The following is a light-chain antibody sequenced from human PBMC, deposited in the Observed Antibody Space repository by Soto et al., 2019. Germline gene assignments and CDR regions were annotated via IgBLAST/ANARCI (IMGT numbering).Light chain of an antibody. V-gene: IGKV1-5*03. CDR2: KAS. J-gene: IGKJ4*01. Sequence: DIQMTQSPSTLSAPVGDRVTITCRASQSISNWLAWYQQKPGKAPNLLMYKASTLQSGVPSRFSGSGSGTEFTLTITNLQPDDVALYYCQQYDTYSLTFGGGTTVEIK. CDR1: QSISNW. CDR3: QQYDTYSLT.